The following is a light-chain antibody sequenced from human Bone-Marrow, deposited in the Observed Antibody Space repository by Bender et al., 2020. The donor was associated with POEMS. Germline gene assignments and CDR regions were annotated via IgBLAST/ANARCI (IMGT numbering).Light chain of an antibody. V-gene: IGLV1-36*01. Sequence: QSVVTQPPSLSEAPRQRVTISCSGSSSNIGNHGVNWYQQLPGEAPKLLIYYDDLLTPGVSDRFSASKSRISASLAISELQSEDEALYYCSAWDDSLGGWVFGGVTKLTVL. J-gene: IGLJ3*02. CDR3: SAWDDSLGGWV. CDR1: SSNIGNHG. CDR2: YDD.